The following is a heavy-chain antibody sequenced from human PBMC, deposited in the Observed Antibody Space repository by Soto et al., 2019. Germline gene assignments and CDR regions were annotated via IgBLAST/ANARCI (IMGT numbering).Heavy chain of an antibody. J-gene: IGHJ6*02. CDR3: ARHLSRQRSPVLGYGMDV. V-gene: IGHV4-34*01. CDR2: INHSGST. Sequence: SETLSLTCAVYGGSFSGYYWSWIRQPPGKGLEWIGEINHSGSTNYNPSLKSRVTISVDTSKNQFSLKLSSVTAADTAVYYCARHLSRQRSPVLGYGMDVWGQGTTVTVSS. D-gene: IGHD3-16*01. CDR1: GGSFSGYY.